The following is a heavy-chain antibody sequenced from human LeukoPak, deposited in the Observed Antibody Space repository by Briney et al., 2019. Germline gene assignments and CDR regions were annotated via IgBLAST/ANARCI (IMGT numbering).Heavy chain of an antibody. J-gene: IGHJ3*02. V-gene: IGHV1-69*02. CDR2: IIPILGIA. Sequence: GASVKVSCKASGGTFSSYTISWVRQAPGQGLEWMGRIIPILGIANYAQKFQGRVTITADKSTSTTYMELSSLRSEDTAVYYCASPSLRGTMIVVAPMGDAFDIWGQGTMVTVSS. D-gene: IGHD3-22*01. CDR1: GGTFSSYT. CDR3: ASPSLRGTMIVVAPMGDAFDI.